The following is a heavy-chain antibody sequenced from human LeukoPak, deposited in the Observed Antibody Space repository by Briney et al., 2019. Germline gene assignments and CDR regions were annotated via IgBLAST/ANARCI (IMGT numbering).Heavy chain of an antibody. CDR2: TYTGGST. CDR3: ARARWSNGGSVRDPYYFDY. Sequence: GGSLRLSCAASGFTVSSNYMSWVRQAPGKGLEWVSLTYTGGSTYYADSVKGRFTISRDTSKNTLYLQMNSLRAEDTAVYYCARARWSNGGSVRDPYYFDYWGQGTLVTVSS. D-gene: IGHD2-8*01. J-gene: IGHJ4*02. CDR1: GFTVSSNY. V-gene: IGHV3-53*01.